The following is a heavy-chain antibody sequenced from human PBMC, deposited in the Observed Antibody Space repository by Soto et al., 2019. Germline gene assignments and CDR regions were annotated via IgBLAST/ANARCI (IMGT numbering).Heavy chain of an antibody. CDR3: ARHLSSGYYYYYYGMDV. D-gene: IGHD3-22*01. CDR1: RYRFTSYW. CDR2: IYPGDSDT. Sequence: GESLKISCKVSRYRFTSYWIGWVRQMPGKGLEWMGIIYPGDSDTRYSPSFQGQVTISADKSISTAYLQWSSLKASDTAMYYCARHLSSGYYYYYYGMDVWGQGTTVTVSS. V-gene: IGHV5-51*01. J-gene: IGHJ6*02.